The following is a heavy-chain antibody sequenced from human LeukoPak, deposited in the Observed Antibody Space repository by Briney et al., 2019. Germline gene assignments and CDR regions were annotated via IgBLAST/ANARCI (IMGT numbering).Heavy chain of an antibody. D-gene: IGHD6-13*01. CDR1: GGSISSSSNY. J-gene: IGHJ6*04. V-gene: IGHV4-39*01. Sequence: SETLSLTCTVSGGSISSSSNYWGWIRQPPGKGLEWIGSIYYSGSTYYNPSLKSRVTISVDTSKNQFSLKLSSVTAADTAVYYCARGPPPPGRVAAAGTPFHGMDVWGKGTTVTVSS. CDR3: ARGPPPPGRVAAAGTPFHGMDV. CDR2: IYYSGST.